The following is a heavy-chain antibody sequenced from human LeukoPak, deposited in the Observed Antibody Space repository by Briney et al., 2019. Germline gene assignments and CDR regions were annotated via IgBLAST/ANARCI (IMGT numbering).Heavy chain of an antibody. D-gene: IGHD3-3*01. CDR3: ARDRVGITIFGVATTLDV. CDR1: GGSISSYY. J-gene: IGHJ6*04. CDR2: IYTSGST. Sequence: PWETLSLTCTVSGGSISSYYWSWIRQPAGKGLEWIGRIYTSGSTNYNPSLKSRVTMSVDTSKNQFSLKLSSVTAADTAVYYCARDRVGITIFGVATTLDVWGKGTTVTVSS. V-gene: IGHV4-4*07.